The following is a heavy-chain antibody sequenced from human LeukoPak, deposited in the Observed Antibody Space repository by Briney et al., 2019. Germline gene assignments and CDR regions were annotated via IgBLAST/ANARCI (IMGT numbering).Heavy chain of an antibody. CDR2: INPNSGGT. D-gene: IGHD1-1*01. CDR3: ARDFTGTHGDY. Sequence: ASVKVSCKASGYTFTGYYMHWVRQAPGQGLEWMGWINPNSGGTNYAQKFQGRVTITADESTSTAYMELSSLRSEDTAVYYCARDFTGTHGDYWGQGTLVTVSS. J-gene: IGHJ4*02. CDR1: GYTFTGYY. V-gene: IGHV1-2*02.